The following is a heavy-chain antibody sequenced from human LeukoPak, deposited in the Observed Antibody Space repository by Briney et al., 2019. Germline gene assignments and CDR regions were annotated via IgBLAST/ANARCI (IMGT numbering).Heavy chain of an antibody. Sequence: SGGSLRLSCAASGFTFSSYAMSWVRQAPGKGLEWVSAISGSGGSTYYADSVKGRFTISRDNSKNTLYLQMNSLRAEDTAVYYCANYVPYYGSGSSHWGQGTLVTVSS. J-gene: IGHJ4*02. D-gene: IGHD3-10*01. CDR3: ANYVPYYGSGSSH. CDR2: ISGSGGST. V-gene: IGHV3-23*01. CDR1: GFTFSSYA.